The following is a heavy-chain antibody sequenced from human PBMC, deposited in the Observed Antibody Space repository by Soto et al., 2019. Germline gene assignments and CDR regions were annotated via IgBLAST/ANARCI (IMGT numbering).Heavy chain of an antibody. CDR2: IYYSGST. CDR3: ARRVAVAGTTKAFDI. J-gene: IGHJ3*02. D-gene: IGHD6-19*01. V-gene: IGHV4-39*01. CDR1: GGSISGSSYY. Sequence: SETLSLTCTVSGGSISGSSYYWGWIRQPPGKGLEWIGSIYYSGSTYYNPSLKSRVTISVDTSKNQFSLKLSSVTAADTAVYYCARRVAVAGTTKAFDIWGQGTMVTVSS.